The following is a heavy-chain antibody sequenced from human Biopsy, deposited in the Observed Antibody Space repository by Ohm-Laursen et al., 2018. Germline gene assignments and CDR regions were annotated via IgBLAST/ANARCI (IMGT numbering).Heavy chain of an antibody. Sequence: SVKVSCKASGDSFTSYVIGWVRQAPGQGLEWMGGVIPIPNVATYAQKFQGRITITADESTSTAYMELTSLTSDYTAVYFCARGEGSSWFDPWGRGTLVTVSS. V-gene: IGHV1-69*10. CDR2: VIPIPNVA. CDR3: ARGEGSSWFDP. D-gene: IGHD1-26*01. J-gene: IGHJ5*02. CDR1: GDSFTSYV.